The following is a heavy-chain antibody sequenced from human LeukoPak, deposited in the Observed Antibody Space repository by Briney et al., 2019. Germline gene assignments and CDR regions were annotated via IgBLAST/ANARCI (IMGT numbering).Heavy chain of an antibody. Sequence: RASVKVSRKASGGTFSSYAISWVRQAPGQGLEWMGGIIPIFGTANYAQKFQGRVTITTDESTSTAYMELSSLRSEDTAVYYCARELGNYFDYWGQGTLVTVSS. CDR1: GGTFSSYA. J-gene: IGHJ4*02. CDR3: ARELGNYFDY. D-gene: IGHD7-27*01. V-gene: IGHV1-69*05. CDR2: IIPIFGTA.